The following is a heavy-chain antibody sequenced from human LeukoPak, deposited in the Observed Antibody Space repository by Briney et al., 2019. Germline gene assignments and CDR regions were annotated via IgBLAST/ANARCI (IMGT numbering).Heavy chain of an antibody. CDR2: IYHSGST. V-gene: IGHV4-38-2*02. D-gene: IGHD4-17*01. J-gene: IGHJ4*02. CDR1: GYSISSGYY. Sequence: PSETLSLTCTVSGYSISSGYYWGWIRQPPGKGLEWIGSIYHSGSTYYNPSLKSRVTISVDTSKNQFSLKLSSVTAADTAVYYCARVGRGDYGFDYWGQGTLVTVSS. CDR3: ARVGRGDYGFDY.